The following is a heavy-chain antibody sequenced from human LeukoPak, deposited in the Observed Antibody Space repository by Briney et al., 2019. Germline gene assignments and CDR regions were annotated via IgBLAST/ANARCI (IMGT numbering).Heavy chain of an antibody. Sequence: WATLSLTCIVSGRSMINYCCGCIRQPPGKGLGWVGYIYYSGSTNYNPSLKSRVAISVDTTKKQFSLKLSSVTAADTAVYYCATFGESRPFDYWGQGTLVPVSS. CDR1: GRSMINYC. CDR2: IYYSGST. V-gene: IGHV4-59*08. CDR3: ATFGESRPFDY. D-gene: IGHD3-10*01. J-gene: IGHJ4*02.